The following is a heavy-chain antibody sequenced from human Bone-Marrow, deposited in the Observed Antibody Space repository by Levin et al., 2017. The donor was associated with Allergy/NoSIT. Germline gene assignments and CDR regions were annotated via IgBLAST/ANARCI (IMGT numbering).Heavy chain of an antibody. D-gene: IGHD3-9*01. CDR2: LCYDRSIE. CDR3: ARDVLRYFDWLLSSPYKYYYFGMDV. V-gene: IGHV3-33*01. CDR1: GFDFGSYN. Sequence: GGSLRLSCGASGFDFGSYNMHWVRQTPGKGLEWVAVLCYDRSIENYADSVKGRFPISRDNSQATLDLQMNSLREEDTAVYYCARDVLRYFDWLLSSPYKYYYFGMDVWGQGTTVTVSS. J-gene: IGHJ6*02.